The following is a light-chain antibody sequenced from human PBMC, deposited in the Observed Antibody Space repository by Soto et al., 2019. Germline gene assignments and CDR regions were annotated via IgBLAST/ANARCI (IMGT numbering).Light chain of an antibody. CDR2: KAS. J-gene: IGKJ1*01. CDR1: QTISSW. V-gene: IGKV1-5*03. CDR3: QHYNSYSEA. Sequence: DIQLTQSPSTLSGSVGERVTLTCRASQTISSWLAWYQQKPGKAPKLLIYKASTLKSGVPSRFSGSGSGTEFTLTIISLQPDDFSTYYCQHYNSYSEAFGQGTKVELK.